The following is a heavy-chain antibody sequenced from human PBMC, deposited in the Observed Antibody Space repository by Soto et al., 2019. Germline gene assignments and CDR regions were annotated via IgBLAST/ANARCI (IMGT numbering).Heavy chain of an antibody. CDR2: IWFDGSNK. V-gene: IGHV3-33*01. CDR3: ARVGLTATTFRGFDY. Sequence: QVQLVESGGGVVQPGRSLRLSCAASGFTFSNYGMHWVRQAPGKGLEWVAVIWFDGSNKYYADSVKGRFTISRDNSKNTLYLQMHSLRAEDTAVYYCARVGLTATTFRGFDYWGQGTLVTVSS. D-gene: IGHD1-20*01. J-gene: IGHJ4*02. CDR1: GFTFSNYG.